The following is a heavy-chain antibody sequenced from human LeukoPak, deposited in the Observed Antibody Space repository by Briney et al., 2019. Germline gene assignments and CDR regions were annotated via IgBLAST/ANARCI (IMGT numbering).Heavy chain of an antibody. CDR1: GGTFSSYA. Sequence: SVNVSCKASGGTFSSYAISWVRQAPGQGLEWMGGIIPIFGKANYAQKFQGRVTITADKSTSTAYMERSSLRSEDTAVYYCARDSPFNWFYPWGQGTLVAVSS. CDR3: ARDSPFNWFYP. V-gene: IGHV1-69*06. CDR2: IIPIFGKA. J-gene: IGHJ5*02.